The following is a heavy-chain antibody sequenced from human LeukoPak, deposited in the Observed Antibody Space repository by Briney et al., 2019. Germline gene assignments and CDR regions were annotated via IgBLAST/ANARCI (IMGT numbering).Heavy chain of an antibody. CDR3: ARGGGSFDY. V-gene: IGHV6-1*01. J-gene: IGHJ4*02. CDR2: TYYRSKWYN. D-gene: IGHD3-16*01. CDR1: GDSVSSNSAG. Sequence: SQTLSLTCAISGDSVSSNSAGWNWIRQSPSRGLEWLGRTYYRSKWYNDYAVSVKSRITINPDTSKNQFSLQLNSMTPEDTAIYYCARGGGSFDYWGQGTPVTVSS.